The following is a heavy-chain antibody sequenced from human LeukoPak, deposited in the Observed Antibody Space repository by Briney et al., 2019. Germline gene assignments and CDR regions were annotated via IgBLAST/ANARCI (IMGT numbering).Heavy chain of an antibody. V-gene: IGHV3-21*01. CDR2: ISSGSSYI. Sequence: GGSLRLSCAASGFTFSSCSMNWVRQAPGKGLEWVSSISSGSSYIYYADSVKGRFTISRDNAKDSLDLQMNSLRAEDTAVYYCARDVVGGWYKVGDYWGQGTLVTVSS. J-gene: IGHJ4*02. CDR3: ARDVVGGWYKVGDY. CDR1: GFTFSSCS. D-gene: IGHD6-19*01.